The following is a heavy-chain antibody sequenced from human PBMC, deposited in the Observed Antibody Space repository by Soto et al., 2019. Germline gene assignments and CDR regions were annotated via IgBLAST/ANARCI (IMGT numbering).Heavy chain of an antibody. CDR1: GFTFSSYW. V-gene: IGHV3-7*01. CDR2: IKQDGSEK. CDR3: ARDTYYDFWSGYWDYYYMDV. D-gene: IGHD3-3*01. Sequence: GGSLRLSCAASGFTFSSYWMSWVRQAPGKGLEWVANIKQDGSEKYYVDSVKGRFTISRDNAKNSLYLQMNSLRAEDTAVYYCARDTYYDFWSGYWDYYYMDVWGKGTTVTVSS. J-gene: IGHJ6*03.